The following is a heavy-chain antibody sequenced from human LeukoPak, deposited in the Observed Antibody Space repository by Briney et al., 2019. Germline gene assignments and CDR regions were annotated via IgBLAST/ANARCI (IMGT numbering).Heavy chain of an antibody. CDR3: ARVWYSGYEFDY. Sequence: GESLKISCQASGYSFTTNWIGWVRQMPGKGLEWMGIIYPSDSDTRISPSFQGQVTISADKSISTAYLQWSSLKASDTAMYYCARVWYSGYEFDYWGQGTLVTVSS. V-gene: IGHV5-51*01. CDR1: GYSFTTNW. CDR2: IYPSDSDT. D-gene: IGHD5-12*01. J-gene: IGHJ4*02.